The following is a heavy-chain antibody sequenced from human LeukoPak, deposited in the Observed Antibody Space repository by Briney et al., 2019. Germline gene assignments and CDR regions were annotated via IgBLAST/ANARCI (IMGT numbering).Heavy chain of an antibody. J-gene: IGHJ6*02. CDR3: ARRVAVAGTEYYYYGMDV. D-gene: IGHD6-19*01. CDR2: IYPGDSDT. Sequence: GESLQISCKGSGSIFTSYWIGWVRPLPGKGLEWMGIIYPGDSDTRYSPSFQGQVTISADKSISTAYLQWSSLKASDTAMYYCARRVAVAGTEYYYYGMDVWGQGTTVTVSS. CDR1: GSIFTSYW. V-gene: IGHV5-51*01.